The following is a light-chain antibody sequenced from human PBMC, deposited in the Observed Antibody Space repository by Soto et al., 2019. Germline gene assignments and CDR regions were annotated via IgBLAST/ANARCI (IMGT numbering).Light chain of an antibody. Sequence: EIVLTQSPGTLSLSPGERATLSCRASQSVSSNYLAWYQQKPGQAPRLLIFGASSRASGIPDRFSGSGSGTHFTLTIGRLEPEDFAVYYCQQYGRSPATFGQGTKVEIK. V-gene: IGKV3-20*01. CDR2: GAS. CDR3: QQYGRSPAT. J-gene: IGKJ1*01. CDR1: QSVSSNY.